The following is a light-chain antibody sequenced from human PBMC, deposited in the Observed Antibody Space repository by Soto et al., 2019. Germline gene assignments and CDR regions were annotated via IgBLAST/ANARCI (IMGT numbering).Light chain of an antibody. CDR1: QTISSW. V-gene: IGKV1-5*03. J-gene: IGKJ1*01. CDR3: QHYNSYSEA. Sequence: DIQMTQSPSTLSGSVGDRVTITCRASQTISSWLAWYQQKPGKAPKLLIYKASTLKSGVPSRFSGSGSGTEFTLTISSLQPDDFATYYCQHYNSYSEAVGKGTKV. CDR2: KAS.